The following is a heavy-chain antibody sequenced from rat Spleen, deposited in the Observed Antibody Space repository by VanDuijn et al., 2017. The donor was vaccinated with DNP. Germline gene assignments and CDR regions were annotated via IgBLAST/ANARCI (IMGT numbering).Heavy chain of an antibody. J-gene: IGHJ2*01. Sequence: EVKLVESGGGLVQPGRSLKLSCAASGFNFNDYWMGWVRQAPGKGLEWIGEINKDSSIINYSPALKDKFTISRDNAQNTLYLQMSKLGSEDTAIYYCARRVYGGYFDYWGQGVMVTVSS. D-gene: IGHD1-11*01. CDR2: INKDSSII. V-gene: IGHV4-2*01. CDR1: GFNFNDYW. CDR3: ARRVYGGYFDY.